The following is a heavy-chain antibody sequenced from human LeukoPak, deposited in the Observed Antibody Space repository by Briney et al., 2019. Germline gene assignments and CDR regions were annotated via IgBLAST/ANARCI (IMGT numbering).Heavy chain of an antibody. J-gene: IGHJ4*02. CDR2: IYTSGST. CDR1: GRSISSGSDY. V-gene: IGHV4-61*02. Sequence: SQTLSLTCNVSGRSISSGSDYWSWIPQPAGKGLEWIGRIYTSGSTNYNRSLKSRVTISVDTSKNQFSLKLTSVTAAETAVYYCARESLGPPYYFDYWGQGTLVTVSS. CDR3: ARESLGPPYYFDY. D-gene: IGHD1-26*01.